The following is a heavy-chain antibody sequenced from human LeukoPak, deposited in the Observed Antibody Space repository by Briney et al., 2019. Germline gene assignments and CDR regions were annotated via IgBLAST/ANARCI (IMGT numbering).Heavy chain of an antibody. CDR3: TKAPLMSCTGAFCYPFDS. CDR2: TVGSRPDT. D-gene: IGHD2-8*02. V-gene: IGHV3-23*01. CDR1: GFTFTNYA. J-gene: IGHJ4*02. Sequence: GGSLRLSCAASGFTFTNYAMIWVRQTPGKGLEWVSATVGSRPDTYHADSVKGRFSVSRDNSRNTLYLQMNNLRIEDSAVYYCTKAPLMSCTGAFCYPFDSWGQGVLVTVSS.